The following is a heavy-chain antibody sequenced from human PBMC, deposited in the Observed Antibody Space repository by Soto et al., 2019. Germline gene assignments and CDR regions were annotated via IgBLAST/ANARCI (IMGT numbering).Heavy chain of an antibody. CDR3: ARHGFYGDYASNYFDP. J-gene: IGHJ5*02. CDR1: GYNFATYW. V-gene: IGHV5-51*01. CDR2: IYPGDSDT. D-gene: IGHD4-17*01. Sequence: PGASLKISCQGSGYNFATYWIAWVRQMPGKGLEYMGIIYPGDSDTRYSPSFQGQVTFSADKSISTAYLQWSSLKASDTAMYYCARHGFYGDYASNYFDPWGQGTLVTVSS.